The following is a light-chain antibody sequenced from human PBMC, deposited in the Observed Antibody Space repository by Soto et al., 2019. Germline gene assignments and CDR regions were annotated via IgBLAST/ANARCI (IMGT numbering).Light chain of an antibody. J-gene: IGKJ1*01. CDR3: QQYMSYS. CDR1: QSISAW. CDR2: HAS. V-gene: IGKV1-5*01. Sequence: DIQMTQSPSTLSASVGDRVIITCRASQSISAWLAWYQQKPGTAPKLLIYHASTLESGVPSRFSGSGSGTEFTLTISSLQPDDFATYYCQQYMSYSFGQGTKVDIK.